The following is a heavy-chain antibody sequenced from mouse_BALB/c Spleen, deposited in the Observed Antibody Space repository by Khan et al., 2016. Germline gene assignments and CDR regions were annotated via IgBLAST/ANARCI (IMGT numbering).Heavy chain of an antibody. CDR2: INTSSGYP. Sequence: QVQLKQSGAELARPGASVKMSCKASGYTFTSYTMHWVKQRPGQGLEWIGYINTSSGYPKYNQKFKDKATLTADNSSSTAYMHLRSLTSDDSAVYYCARTHEGWGQGTTLTVSS. CDR3: ARTHEG. J-gene: IGHJ2*01. V-gene: IGHV1-4*01. CDR1: GYTFTSYT.